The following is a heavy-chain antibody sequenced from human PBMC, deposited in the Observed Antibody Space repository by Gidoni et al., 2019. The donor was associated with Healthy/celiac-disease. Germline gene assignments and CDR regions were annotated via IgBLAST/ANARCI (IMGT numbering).Heavy chain of an antibody. CDR3: ARLFTRAPLVGATVGLAFDI. CDR1: GGSFSGYY. D-gene: IGHD1-26*01. J-gene: IGHJ3*02. Sequence: QVQLQQWGAGLLKPSETLSLTCAVYGGSFSGYYWSWIRQPPGKGLEWIGEINHSGSTNYNPSLKSRVTISVDTSKNQFSLKLSSVTAADTAVYYCARLFTRAPLVGATVGLAFDIWGQGTMVTVSS. CDR2: INHSGST. V-gene: IGHV4-34*01.